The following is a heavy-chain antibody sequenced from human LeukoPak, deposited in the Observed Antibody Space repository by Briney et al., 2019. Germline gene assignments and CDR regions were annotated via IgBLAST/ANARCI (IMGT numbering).Heavy chain of an antibody. Sequence: PGGSLRLSCAASGFTFSSFAMSWVRQAPGKGLEWVSGISDSGGYTYYADSMKGRFTISRDNSKNTLYLHMNSLRAEDTAVYYCAKLGNFASGSYSDWGQGTLVTVSS. CDR2: ISDSGGYT. CDR3: AKLGNFASGSYSD. D-gene: IGHD3-10*01. CDR1: GFTFSSFA. V-gene: IGHV3-23*01. J-gene: IGHJ4*02.